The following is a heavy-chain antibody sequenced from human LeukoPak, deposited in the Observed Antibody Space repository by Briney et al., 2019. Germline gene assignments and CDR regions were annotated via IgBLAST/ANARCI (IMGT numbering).Heavy chain of an antibody. J-gene: IGHJ4*02. Sequence: PSETQSLTCAVYGGSFSGYYWSWIRQPPGKGLEWIGEINHSGSTNYNPSLKSRVTISVDTSKNQFSLKLSSVTAADTAVYYCARGRGDIVVVPAAGYWGQGTLVTVSS. CDR3: ARGRGDIVVVPAAGY. CDR2: INHSGST. V-gene: IGHV4-34*01. D-gene: IGHD2-2*01. CDR1: GGSFSGYY.